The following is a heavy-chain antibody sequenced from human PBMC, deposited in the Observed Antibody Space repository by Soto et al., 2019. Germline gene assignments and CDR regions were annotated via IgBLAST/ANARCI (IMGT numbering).Heavy chain of an antibody. CDR2: ISSSSSYI. D-gene: IGHD2-2*02. J-gene: IGHJ5*02. CDR3: ARGCSSTSCYIS. Sequence: LRLSCAASGFTFSSYSMNCVLQAPGKGLEWVSSISSSSSYIYYADSVKGRFTISRDNAKNSLYLQMNSLRAEDTAVYYCARGCSSTSCYISWGQGTLVTVSS. CDR1: GFTFSSYS. V-gene: IGHV3-21*01.